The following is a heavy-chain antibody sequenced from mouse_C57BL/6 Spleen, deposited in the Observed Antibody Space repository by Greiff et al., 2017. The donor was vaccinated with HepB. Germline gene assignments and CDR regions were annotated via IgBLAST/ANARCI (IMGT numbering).Heavy chain of an antibody. CDR2: IYPGDGDT. D-gene: IGHD6-2*01. CDR3: AREGLHRYFDV. V-gene: IGHV1-80*01. Sequence: VQLQQSGAELVKPGASVKISCKASGYAFSSYWMNWVKQRPGKGLEWIGQIYPGDGDTNYNGKFKGKATLTADKSSSTAYMQLSSLTSEASAVYFCAREGLHRYFDVWGTGTTVTVSS. J-gene: IGHJ1*03. CDR1: GYAFSSYW.